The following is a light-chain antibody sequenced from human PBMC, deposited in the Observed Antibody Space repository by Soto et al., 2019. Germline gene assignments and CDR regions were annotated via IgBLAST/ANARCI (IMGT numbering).Light chain of an antibody. CDR1: SSDVGGYSF. CDR3: FSYAGSSTLV. Sequence: QSALTQPRSVSGSPGQSLTISCTGTSSDVGGYSFVSWYQHHPGKAPKLMIYDVSKRPSGVPDRFSGSKSGNTASLSISGLQAEDEADYYCFSYAGSSTLVFGGGTKLTVL. J-gene: IGLJ2*01. V-gene: IGLV2-11*01. CDR2: DVS.